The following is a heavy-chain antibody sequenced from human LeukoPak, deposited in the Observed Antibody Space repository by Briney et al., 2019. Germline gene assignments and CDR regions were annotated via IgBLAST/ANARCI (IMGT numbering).Heavy chain of an antibody. J-gene: IGHJ4*02. CDR3: ARDSPPQYASSSAGFDY. Sequence: SETLSLTCTVSGDSIRNYYWSWIRQPPGKGLEWIGYIYYRGNTNYNPSLKSRVIISIDTSRNQFSLKMSSVTAADTAVYFCARDSPPQYASSSAGFDYWGQGALVTVSS. V-gene: IGHV4-59*01. CDR1: GDSIRNYY. CDR2: IYYRGNT. D-gene: IGHD6-6*01.